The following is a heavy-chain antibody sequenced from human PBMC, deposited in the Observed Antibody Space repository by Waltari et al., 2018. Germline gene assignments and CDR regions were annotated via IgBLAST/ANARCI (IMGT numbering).Heavy chain of an antibody. Sequence: QVQLVESGGGVVQPGRSLRLSCAASGFTFNSYAMHWVRQAPGKGLEWVAVISYDGSDKYDAASVKGRFTISRGNSKNRLYLQMNSLRAEDTAVYYCARALGDTAMVTFDYWGQGTLVTVSS. V-gene: IGHV3-30*01. CDR3: ARALGDTAMVTFDY. D-gene: IGHD5-18*01. CDR1: GFTFNSYA. CDR2: ISYDGSDK. J-gene: IGHJ4*02.